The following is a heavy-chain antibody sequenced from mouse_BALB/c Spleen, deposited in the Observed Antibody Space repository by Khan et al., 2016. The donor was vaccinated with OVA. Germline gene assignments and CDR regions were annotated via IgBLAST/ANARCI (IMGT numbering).Heavy chain of an antibody. J-gene: IGHJ3*01. CDR2: IHYSGST. CDR3: ARERAY. Sequence: VQLKQSGPGLVKPSQSLSLTCTITGYSITSDYAWNWIRQFPGNKLEWMGYIHYSGSTSYIPSLKSRISITRDTSKNQFFLHLNSVTAEDTATYYCARERAYWGQGTLVTVSA. V-gene: IGHV3-2*02. CDR1: GYSITSDYA.